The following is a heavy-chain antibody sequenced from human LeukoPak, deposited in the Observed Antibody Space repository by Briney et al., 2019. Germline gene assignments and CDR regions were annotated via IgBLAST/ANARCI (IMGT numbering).Heavy chain of an antibody. Sequence: GSLRLSCGASGFTFDDYSMHWVRQAPGKGLEWVSVISWDGGSTFYADSVKGRFTISRDNSKNSLYLQMSSLRAEDTALYYCAKGGVRGVILAAYDYWGQGTLVTVSS. CDR1: GFTFDDYS. J-gene: IGHJ4*02. V-gene: IGHV3-43*01. CDR2: ISWDGGST. D-gene: IGHD3-10*01. CDR3: AKGGVRGVILAAYDY.